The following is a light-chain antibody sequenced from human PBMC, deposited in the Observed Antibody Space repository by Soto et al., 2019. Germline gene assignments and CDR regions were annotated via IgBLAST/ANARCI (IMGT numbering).Light chain of an antibody. CDR3: QQYHYWWT. CDR1: QSVSSN. J-gene: IGKJ1*01. Sequence: EIVLTQSPATLSLSPGERATLXCRASQSVSSNLAWYQQKPGQAPRLLIYGASTRATGIPARFSGSGSGTEFTLTISSLQSEDIADYYCQQYHYWWTFGQGTKVDIK. CDR2: GAS. V-gene: IGKV3-15*01.